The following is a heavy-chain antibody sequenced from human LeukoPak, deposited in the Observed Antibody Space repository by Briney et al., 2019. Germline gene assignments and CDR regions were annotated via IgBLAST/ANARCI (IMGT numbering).Heavy chain of an antibody. Sequence: PGGSLRLSCAASGFTFSDYYMTWLRQAPGKGLEWLSYISNSGSTVFYADSVKVRFTVSRDNAKRSLYLQIESLRDDDTAVYHCALGTINKDFYFGMDVWGQGTTVTVS. V-gene: IGHV3-11*01. CDR3: ALGTINKDFYFGMDV. D-gene: IGHD2-8*01. CDR2: ISNSGSTV. J-gene: IGHJ6*02. CDR1: GFTFSDYY.